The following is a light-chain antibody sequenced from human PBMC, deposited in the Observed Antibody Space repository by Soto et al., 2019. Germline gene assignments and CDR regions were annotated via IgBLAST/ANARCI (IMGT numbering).Light chain of an antibody. J-gene: IGLJ2*01. CDR2: NVN. CDR1: SSDVGGYDY. V-gene: IGLV2-11*01. CDR3: CSYAGSFTLL. Sequence: QSALTQPRSVSGSPGQSVTISCTGTSSDVGGYDYVSWYQQHPGKAPKLIIYNVNKRPSGVPDRFAGSKSGNTASLTNSGLQTEDEADYYCCSYAGSFTLLFGGGTKVTVL.